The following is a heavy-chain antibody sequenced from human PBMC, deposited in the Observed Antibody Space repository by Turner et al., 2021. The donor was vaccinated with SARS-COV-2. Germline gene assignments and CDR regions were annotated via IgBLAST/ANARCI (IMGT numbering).Heavy chain of an antibody. J-gene: IGHJ4*02. V-gene: IGHV3-21*01. CDR1: GCNFSSYS. Sequence: EVQPVESGGGLVKTGGSLRLSCEAPGCNFSSYSMNWVRQAPVKGLEWVSSITSSDTYYADSVKGRFTISRDNAKNSLYLQMNSLRAEDTAVYYCVRDKDSSDYYYWGQGTLVTVSS. CDR3: VRDKDSSDYYY. CDR2: ITSSDT. D-gene: IGHD3-22*01.